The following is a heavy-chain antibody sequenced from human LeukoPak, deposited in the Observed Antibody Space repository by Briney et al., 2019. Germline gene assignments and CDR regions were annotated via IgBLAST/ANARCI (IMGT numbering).Heavy chain of an antibody. J-gene: IGHJ4*02. V-gene: IGHV3-74*01. D-gene: IGHD1-26*01. CDR2: INSDESST. Sequence: PGGSLRLSCAASGFTFSSYWMHWVRQAPGKGLVWVSRINSDESSTSYADSVKGRFTISRDNAKNTLYLQMNSLRAEDTAVYYCARVRIVGAMAWSHYFDYWGQGTLVTVSS. CDR3: ARVRIVGAMAWSHYFDY. CDR1: GFTFSSYW.